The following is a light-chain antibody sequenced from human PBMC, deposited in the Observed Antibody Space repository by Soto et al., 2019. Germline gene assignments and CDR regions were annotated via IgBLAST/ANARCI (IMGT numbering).Light chain of an antibody. CDR1: QSVSSSF. CDR2: GAS. J-gene: IGKJ2*01. Sequence: EIVLTQSPGTLSLSPGERATLSCRASQSVSSSFLAWYQQKPGQAPRLLIYGASNRATGIPDRFSGSGSGTDFTLTISRLEPEDFATYYCQQYETYFRYTFGQGTKLDTK. V-gene: IGKV3-20*01. CDR3: QQYETYFRYT.